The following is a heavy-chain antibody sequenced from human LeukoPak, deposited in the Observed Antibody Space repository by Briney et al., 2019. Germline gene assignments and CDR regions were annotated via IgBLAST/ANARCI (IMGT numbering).Heavy chain of an antibody. V-gene: IGHV4-59*01. CDR1: GVSISDYY. CDR2: IYYSGST. D-gene: IGHD3-16*01. Sequence: SETPSLTCTVSGVSISDYYWSWIRQPPGKGLEWIGYIYYSGSTNYNPSLKSRVTISADTSKNQFSLKLSSVTAADTAVYYCARDDVWGSLDYWGQGTLVTVSS. J-gene: IGHJ4*02. CDR3: ARDDVWGSLDY.